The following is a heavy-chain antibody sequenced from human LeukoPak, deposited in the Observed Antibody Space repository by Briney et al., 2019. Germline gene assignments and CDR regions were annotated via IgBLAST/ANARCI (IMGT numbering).Heavy chain of an antibody. D-gene: IGHD6-19*01. J-gene: IGHJ3*02. V-gene: IGHV3-30*03. Sequence: GGSLRLSCAASGFTFSSYGMHWVRQAPGKGLEWVTVISYGGSNKYHADSVKGRFTISRDNSKNTLYLQMNSLRAEDTAVYYCARDPRKTIEQWLVGAFDIWGQGTMVPVSS. CDR2: ISYGGSNK. CDR1: GFTFSSYG. CDR3: ARDPRKTIEQWLVGAFDI.